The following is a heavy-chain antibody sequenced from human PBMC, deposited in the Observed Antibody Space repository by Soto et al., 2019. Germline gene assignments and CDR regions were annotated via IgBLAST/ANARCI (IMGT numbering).Heavy chain of an antibody. D-gene: IGHD4-17*01. J-gene: IGHJ6*02. CDR3: ARDSGYGDYEAFVDV. CDR1: GYTFTSYG. CDR2: ISAYNGNT. Sequence: ASVKVSCKASGYTFTSYGISWVRQAPGQGLEWMGWISAYNGNTNYAQKLQGRVTMTTDTSTSTAYMELRSLRSDDTAVYYCARDSGYGDYEAFVDVWGQGTMVTVSS. V-gene: IGHV1-18*01.